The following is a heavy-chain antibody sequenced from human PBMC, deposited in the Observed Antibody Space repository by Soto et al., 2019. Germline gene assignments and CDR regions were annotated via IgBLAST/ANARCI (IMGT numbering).Heavy chain of an antibody. Sequence: SVKVSCKASAGTFSSYAISWVRQAPGQGLEWMGGIIPIFGTANYAQKFQGRVTITADESTSTAYMELSSLRSEDTAVYYYARDSRDGHSSSWYYYYGMDVWG. D-gene: IGHD6-13*01. CDR2: IIPIFGTA. CDR3: ARDSRDGHSSSWYYYYGMDV. J-gene: IGHJ6*02. V-gene: IGHV1-69*13. CDR1: AGTFSSYA.